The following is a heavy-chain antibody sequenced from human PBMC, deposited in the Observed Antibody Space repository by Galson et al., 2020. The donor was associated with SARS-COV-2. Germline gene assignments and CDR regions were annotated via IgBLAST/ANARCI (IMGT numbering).Heavy chain of an antibody. CDR3: AREGGGSDY. CDR1: GFTFSNYT. Sequence: GGSLRLSCTASGFTFSNYTMNWVRQAPGKGLEWVSSISSDSSSKYYADSVKGRFTIFRDNAKNSLSLQMNSLRADDTAVYYCAREGGGSDYWGQGTLVTVSP. CDR2: ISSDSSSK. D-gene: IGHD1-26*01. V-gene: IGHV3-21*03. J-gene: IGHJ4*02.